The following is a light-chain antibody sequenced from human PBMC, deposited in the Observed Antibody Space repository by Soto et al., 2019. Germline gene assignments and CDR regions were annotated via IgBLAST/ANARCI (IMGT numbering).Light chain of an antibody. CDR3: SAYAGSR. V-gene: IGLV2-8*01. CDR2: EVT. CDR1: SSDVGGYNS. J-gene: IGLJ2*01. Sequence: QAVLTQPPSASGSPGQSVTIFCTGTSSDVGGYNSVSWYQQHPGKAPKLMIYEVTKRPSGVPDRFSGSKSGNTASLTVSGLQAEDEADYYCSAYAGSRFGGGTKLTVL.